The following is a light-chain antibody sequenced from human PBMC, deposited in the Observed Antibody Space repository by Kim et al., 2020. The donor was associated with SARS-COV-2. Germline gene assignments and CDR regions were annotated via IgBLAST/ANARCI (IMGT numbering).Light chain of an antibody. V-gene: IGLV2-23*01. CDR2: EDS. CDR1: SSDVGSYNL. J-gene: IGLJ1*01. CDR3: CSYTSNKTYV. Sequence: QSITISCTGTSSDVGSYNLVSWYQQRPGKAPKRMIYEDSKRPSGVSNRFSGSKSGNTASLTISGLQAEDEADYHCCSYTSNKTYVFGSGTKVTVL.